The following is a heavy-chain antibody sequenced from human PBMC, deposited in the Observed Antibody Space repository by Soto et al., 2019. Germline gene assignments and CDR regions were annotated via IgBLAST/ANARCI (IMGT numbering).Heavy chain of an antibody. Sequence: GESLKLSCTGSGYAFTSYWIAWVRQMPGKGLEWMGIIYPGDSDTRYSPSFQGQVTISADKSITTAYLQWSSLKASDTAMYYCARGYCTTTICDPWFDPWGQGTLVTVSS. CDR1: GYAFTSYW. D-gene: IGHD2-2*01. CDR3: ARGYCTTTICDPWFDP. J-gene: IGHJ5*02. V-gene: IGHV5-51*01. CDR2: IYPGDSDT.